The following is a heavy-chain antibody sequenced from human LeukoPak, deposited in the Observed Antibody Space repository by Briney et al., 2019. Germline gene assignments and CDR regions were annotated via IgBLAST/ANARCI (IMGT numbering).Heavy chain of an antibody. CDR2: IYSGGST. CDR1: GFTVSSNY. D-gene: IGHD2-2*01. V-gene: IGHV3-53*01. J-gene: IGHJ4*02. Sequence: GGSLRLSCAASGFTVSSNYMSWVRQAPGKGLEWVSVIYSGGSTYYADSVKGRFTISRDNSKNTLYLQMNSLRAEDTAVYYCARLPAYCSSTRCYYDYWGQGNLVTVSS. CDR3: ARLPAYCSSTRCYYDY.